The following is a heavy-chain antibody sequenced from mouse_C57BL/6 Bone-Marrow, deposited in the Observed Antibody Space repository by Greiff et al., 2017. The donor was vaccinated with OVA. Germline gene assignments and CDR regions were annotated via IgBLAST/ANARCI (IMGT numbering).Heavy chain of an antibody. CDR3: ARETIYDGYFPFAY. J-gene: IGHJ3*01. D-gene: IGHD2-3*01. CDR2: IDPSDSET. Sequence: QVQLQQPGAELVRPGSSVKLSCKASGYTFTSYWMHWVKQRPIQGLEWIGNIDPSDSETHYNQKFKDKATLTVDQSSSTAYMQLSSLTSEDSAVYYCARETIYDGYFPFAYWGQGTLVTVSA. CDR1: GYTFTSYW. V-gene: IGHV1-52*01.